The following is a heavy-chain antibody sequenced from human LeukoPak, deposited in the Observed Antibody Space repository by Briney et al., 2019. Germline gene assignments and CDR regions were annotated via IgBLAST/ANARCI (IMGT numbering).Heavy chain of an antibody. J-gene: IGHJ4*02. Sequence: SETLSLTCTVSGGSISSYYWSWIRQPAGKGLEWIGRIYTSGSTNYSPSLKSRVTMSVDTSKNQFSLKLSSVTAADTAVYYCRGGSYMGGYDYWGQGTLVTVSS. D-gene: IGHD1-26*01. CDR3: RGGSYMGGYDY. CDR1: GGSISSYY. V-gene: IGHV4-4*07. CDR2: IYTSGST.